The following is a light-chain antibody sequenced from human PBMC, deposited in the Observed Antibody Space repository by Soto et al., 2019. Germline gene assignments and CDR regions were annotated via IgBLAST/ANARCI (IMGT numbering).Light chain of an antibody. J-gene: IGKJ2*03. CDR2: GAS. V-gene: IGKV3-15*01. CDR3: QQYATWPPYS. Sequence: EIMMKQFPAILSLSPGGRGTLSCRASQSVGSNLAWYHHKPGQAPRLLIRGASTRATGIPARFSGSGSGTEFSLPISSLQSADVLTYYCQQYATWPPYSFGQGTKVDIK. CDR1: QSVGSN.